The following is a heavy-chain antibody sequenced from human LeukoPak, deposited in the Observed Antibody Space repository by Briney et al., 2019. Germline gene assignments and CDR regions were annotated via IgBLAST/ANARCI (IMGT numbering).Heavy chain of an antibody. CDR2: IYSGGST. D-gene: IGHD2-15*01. CDR3: ARVVADYLFFDY. V-gene: IGHV3-53*01. J-gene: IGHJ4*02. CDR1: GFTVSSNY. Sequence: GGSLRLSCAASGFTVSSNYMSWVRQAPGKGLEWVSVIYSGGSTYYADSVKGRFTISRDNSKSTLYLQMNSLRAEDTAVYYCARVVADYLFFDYWGQGTLVTVSS.